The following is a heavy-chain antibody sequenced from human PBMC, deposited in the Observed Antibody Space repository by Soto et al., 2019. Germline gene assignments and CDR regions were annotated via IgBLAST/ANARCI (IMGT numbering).Heavy chain of an antibody. V-gene: IGHV3-9*01. Sequence: LRLSCAASGFSFDDYAMHWVRQAPGKGLEWVSSISWNSDTIGYADSVRGRFTISRDNAKNSLYLQMNSLRVEDTALYYCAKDTRGSYYMFDYWGQGTLVTVSS. J-gene: IGHJ4*02. D-gene: IGHD1-26*01. CDR3: AKDTRGSYYMFDY. CDR1: GFSFDDYA. CDR2: ISWNSDTI.